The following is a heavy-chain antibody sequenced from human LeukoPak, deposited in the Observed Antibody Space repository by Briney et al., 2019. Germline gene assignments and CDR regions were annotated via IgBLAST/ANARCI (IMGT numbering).Heavy chain of an antibody. J-gene: IGHJ6*03. CDR2: IYTSGST. D-gene: IGHD6-6*01. Sequence: PSETLSLTCTVSGGSISSYYWSWIRQPPGKGLEWIGYIYTSGSTNYNPSLKSRVTISVGTSKNQFSLKLSSVTAADTAVYYCARLISSSPGGRGYYMDVWGKGTTVTVSS. CDR1: GGSISSYY. CDR3: ARLISSSPGGRGYYMDV. V-gene: IGHV4-4*09.